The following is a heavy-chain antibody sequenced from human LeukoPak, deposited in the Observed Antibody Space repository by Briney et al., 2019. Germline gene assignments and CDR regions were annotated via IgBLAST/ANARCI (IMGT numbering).Heavy chain of an antibody. Sequence: GGSLRLSCAASGFTFSNYAMSWVRQAPGKGLEWVSAISGSGGSTYYADSVKGRFSISRDNSKNTLYLQMNSLRAEDTAVYYCATVNYYDSSGCFDYWGQGILVTVSS. CDR2: ISGSGGST. D-gene: IGHD3-22*01. CDR1: GFTFSNYA. J-gene: IGHJ4*02. V-gene: IGHV3-23*01. CDR3: ATVNYYDSSGCFDY.